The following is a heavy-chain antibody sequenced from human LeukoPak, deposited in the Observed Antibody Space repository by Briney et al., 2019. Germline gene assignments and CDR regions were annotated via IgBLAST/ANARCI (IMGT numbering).Heavy chain of an antibody. V-gene: IGHV3-7*01. Sequence: GGSLSLSCAASGFTFSSYWMSWVRQAPGKGLEWVANIKQDGSEKYYVDSVKGRFTISRDNAKNSLYLQMNSLRAEDTAVYYCARDDCSSISCYHNWFDPWGQGTLVTVSS. CDR3: ARDDCSSISCYHNWFDP. D-gene: IGHD2-2*01. CDR2: IKQDGSEK. CDR1: GFTFSSYW. J-gene: IGHJ5*02.